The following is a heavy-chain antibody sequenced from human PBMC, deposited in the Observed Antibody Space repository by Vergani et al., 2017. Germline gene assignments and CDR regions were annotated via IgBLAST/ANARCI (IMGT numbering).Heavy chain of an antibody. J-gene: IGHJ4*02. V-gene: IGHV1-2*02. D-gene: IGHD6-13*01. CDR3: ARAVNRAAGTPLGY. Sequence: QVQLVQSGAEVKKPGASVKVSCKASGYTFTGYSMHWVREAPGQGLEWMGWITPNSGGTNYAQKFQGRVTMTRDTSISTAYMELSRLRSEDTAVYYCARAVNRAAGTPLGYWGQGTLVTVSS. CDR2: ITPNSGGT. CDR1: GYTFTGYS.